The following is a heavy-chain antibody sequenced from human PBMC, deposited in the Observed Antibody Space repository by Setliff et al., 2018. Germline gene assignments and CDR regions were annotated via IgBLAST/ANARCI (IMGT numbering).Heavy chain of an antibody. D-gene: IGHD2-2*02. V-gene: IGHV4-59*12. CDR2: IYYSGST. CDR1: GGSISSYY. J-gene: IGHJ6*02. Sequence: NPSETLSLTCTVSGGSISSYYWSWIRQPPGKRLEWIGYIYYSGSTNYNPSLESRVTISVDTSKNQVSLKLSSVTAADTAVYYCARDRQYCSSTSCYTSYFYYYAMDIWGQGTTVTVSS. CDR3: ARDRQYCSSTSCYTSYFYYYAMDI.